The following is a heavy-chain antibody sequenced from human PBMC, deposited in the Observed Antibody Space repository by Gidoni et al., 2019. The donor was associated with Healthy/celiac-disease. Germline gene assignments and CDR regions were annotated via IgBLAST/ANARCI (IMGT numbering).Heavy chain of an antibody. CDR2: IKQDGSEK. J-gene: IGHJ4*02. CDR1: GFPFSSYW. D-gene: IGHD1-26*01. V-gene: IGHV3-7*03. Sequence: EVQLVESGGGLVQPGGSLRISCAASGFPFSSYWMSWVRQAPGKGLEWVANIKQDGSEKYYVDSVKGRFTISRDNAKNSLYLQMNSLRAEDTAVYYCAREGVGASIDYWGQGTLVTVSS. CDR3: AREGVGASIDY.